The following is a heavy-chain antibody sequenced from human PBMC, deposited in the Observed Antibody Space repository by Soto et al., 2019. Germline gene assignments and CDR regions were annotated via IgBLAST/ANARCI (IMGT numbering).Heavy chain of an antibody. J-gene: IGHJ6*02. CDR1: GFTFSDYA. V-gene: IGHV3-23*01. CDR3: AKDHGMDV. Sequence: GGSLRLSCVASGFTFSDYAMAWVRQSPGKGLEWVSSISGSGGSTYYADSVKGRFTISRDNSKNTVFLQMNSLRAEDTAVYYCAKDHGMDVWGQGATVTVS. CDR2: ISGSGGST.